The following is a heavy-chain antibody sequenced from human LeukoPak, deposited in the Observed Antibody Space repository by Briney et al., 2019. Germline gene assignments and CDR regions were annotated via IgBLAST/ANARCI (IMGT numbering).Heavy chain of an antibody. CDR3: ARGHLNYYDSSGYYPYFDY. V-gene: IGHV3-48*03. CDR2: ISSSGSTI. Sequence: GGSLRLSCAAVGFTFSSYEMNWVRQAPGKGLEWVSYISSSGSTIDYADSVRGRFTISRDNAKNSLYLQMNSPRAEDTAVYYCARGHLNYYDSSGYYPYFDYWGHGTLVTVSS. CDR1: GFTFSSYE. D-gene: IGHD3-22*01. J-gene: IGHJ4*01.